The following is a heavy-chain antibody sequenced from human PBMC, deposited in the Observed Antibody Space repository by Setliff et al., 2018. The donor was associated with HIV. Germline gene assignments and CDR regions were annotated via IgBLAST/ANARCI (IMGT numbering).Heavy chain of an antibody. D-gene: IGHD2-2*02. CDR2: IHYSESVYT. J-gene: IGHJ4*02. Sequence: PSETLSLTCTVSGGSISNHYWGWIRQLPGKGLEFIGNIHYSESVYTYHNPSLKSRVTISIDTSKNQFSLSLSSMTAADTAVYYCAKPDGKYPFDHWGLGTLVTVSS. CDR1: GGSISNHY. CDR3: AKPDGKYPFDH. V-gene: IGHV4-59*08.